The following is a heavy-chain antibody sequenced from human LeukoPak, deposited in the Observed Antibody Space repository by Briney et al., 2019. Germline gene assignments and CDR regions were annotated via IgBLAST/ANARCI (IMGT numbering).Heavy chain of an antibody. CDR3: AKGLYYKDRSGYPA. CDR1: GFSFTNYG. J-gene: IGHJ5*02. CDR2: IGYDGSNK. D-gene: IGHD3-22*01. Sequence: GGSLRLSCAASGFSFTNYGMHWVRQAPGKGLEWVAFIGYDGSNKYYADSVKGRFTVSRDKSKNTLYLQMNSLRTEDTAVYYCAKGLYYKDRSGYPAWGQGTLVTISS. V-gene: IGHV3-30*02.